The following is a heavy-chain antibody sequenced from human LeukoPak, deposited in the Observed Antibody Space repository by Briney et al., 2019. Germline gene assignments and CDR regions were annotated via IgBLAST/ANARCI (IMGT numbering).Heavy chain of an antibody. CDR1: GFTFSNYW. CDR2: INQDGSEE. V-gene: IGHV3-7*01. J-gene: IGHJ4*02. CDR3: VRDGGVSGYDLLDY. Sequence: GGSLRLSCAASGFTFSNYWMSWVRQAPGKGLEWVAHINQDGSEEHYMDSVKARFIISRDNAKNSLSLQMDSLRAEDTAVYYCVRDGGVSGYDLLDYWGQGTLDTVSS. D-gene: IGHD5-12*01.